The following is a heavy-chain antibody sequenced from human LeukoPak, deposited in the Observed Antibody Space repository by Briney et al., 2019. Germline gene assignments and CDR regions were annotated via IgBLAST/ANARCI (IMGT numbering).Heavy chain of an antibody. CDR1: GFAVSSDY. CDR2: TYSGGST. D-gene: IGHD6-13*01. Sequence: GGSLRLSCAASGFAVSSDYMSWVRQAPGKGLEWVSVTYSGGSTYYADSVKGRFTISRDNSKNTLYLQMNSLRAEDTAVYYCAKGEQQLALDYWGQGTLVTVSS. V-gene: IGHV3-53*01. CDR3: AKGEQQLALDY. J-gene: IGHJ4*02.